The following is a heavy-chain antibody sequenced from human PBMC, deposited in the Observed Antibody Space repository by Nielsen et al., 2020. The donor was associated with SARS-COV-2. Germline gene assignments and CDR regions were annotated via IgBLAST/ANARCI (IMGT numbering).Heavy chain of an antibody. D-gene: IGHD3-9*01. CDR1: GFTFSNAW. Sequence: GESLKISCAASGFTFSNAWMSWVRQAPGKGLEWVGRIKSKTDGGTTDYAAPVKGRFTISRDDSKNTLHLQMNSLKTEDTAVYYCTTSYDILTGYYSFDYWGQGTLVTVSS. CDR2: IKSKTDGGTT. CDR3: TTSYDILTGYYSFDY. V-gene: IGHV3-15*01. J-gene: IGHJ4*02.